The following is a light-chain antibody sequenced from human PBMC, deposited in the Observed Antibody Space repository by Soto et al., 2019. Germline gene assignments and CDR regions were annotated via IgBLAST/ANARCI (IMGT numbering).Light chain of an antibody. CDR3: QQYVRPPWT. Sequence: EIVLTQSPGTLSLSPGERATLSCRASQSLSKTYLAWYQQKPGQAPRLLIDGASSRATGTPDRFGGSGSGTDFTLTISRLEPEDFAVYYCQQYVRPPWTFGQGTKVEIK. J-gene: IGKJ1*01. CDR2: GAS. V-gene: IGKV3-20*01. CDR1: QSLSKTY.